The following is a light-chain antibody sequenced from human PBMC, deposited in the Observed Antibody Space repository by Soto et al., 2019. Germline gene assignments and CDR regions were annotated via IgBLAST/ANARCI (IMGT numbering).Light chain of an antibody. Sequence: IVMTQSPATLSVSPGERATLSCRASQSVSSSRLAWYQQKPGQAPRLLIYDASNRATGIPARFSGSGSGTDFTLTISSLEPEDFAVYYCQQRSNWPPITFGQGTRLEIK. CDR2: DAS. J-gene: IGKJ5*01. CDR3: QQRSNWPPIT. V-gene: IGKV3D-20*02. CDR1: QSVSSS.